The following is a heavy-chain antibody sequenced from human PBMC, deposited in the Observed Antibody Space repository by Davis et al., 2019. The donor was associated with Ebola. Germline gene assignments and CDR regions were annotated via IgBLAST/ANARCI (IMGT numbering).Heavy chain of an antibody. CDR2: ISWGSGTI. J-gene: IGHJ4*02. D-gene: IGHD6-19*01. V-gene: IGHV3-9*01. CDR1: GFTFTNYW. Sequence: SLKISCAASGFTFTNYWLHWVRQAPGKGLEWVSSISWGSGTIDYADSVKGRFTISRDNAKNSLYLQMNGLRAEDTALYYCVKDTKSGQWLAGIFDYWGQGTLVTVSS. CDR3: VKDTKSGQWLAGIFDY.